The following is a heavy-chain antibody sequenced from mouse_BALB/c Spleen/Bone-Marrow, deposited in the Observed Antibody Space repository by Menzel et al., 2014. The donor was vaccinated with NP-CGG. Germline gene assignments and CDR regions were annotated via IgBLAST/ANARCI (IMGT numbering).Heavy chain of an antibody. CDR2: IAPGSGST. V-gene: IGHV1S41*01. J-gene: IGHJ1*01. CDR1: GYTFTSYW. CDR3: ARSRDGYVDV. Sequence: DLVKPGASVKLSCKASGYTFTSYWINWIKQRPGQGLEWIGRIAPGSGSTYYNEMFKGKATLTVDTSSSTAYIQLSSLSSEDSAVYFCARSRDGYVDVGGAGTTVAVSS.